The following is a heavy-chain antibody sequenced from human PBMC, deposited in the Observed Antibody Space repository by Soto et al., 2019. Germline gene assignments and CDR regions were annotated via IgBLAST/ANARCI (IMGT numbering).Heavy chain of an antibody. CDR2: ISAYNGNT. CDR3: ARALAVALIDY. CDR1: GYSFTSYG. D-gene: IGHD6-19*01. J-gene: IGHJ4*02. Sequence: QVQVVQSGAEVKKPGASVKVSCKASGYSFTSYGISWVRQAPGQGLVWMGWISAYNGNTKYAQKLQGRVTMTTDTSSSTAYMELRSLRSDDTAVYYCARALAVALIDYWGQGTLVTVSS. V-gene: IGHV1-18*01.